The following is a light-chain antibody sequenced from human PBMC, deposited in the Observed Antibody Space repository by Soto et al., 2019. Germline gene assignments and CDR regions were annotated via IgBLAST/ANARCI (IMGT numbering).Light chain of an antibody. CDR3: QQSYSRPRT. V-gene: IGKV1-39*01. Sequence: DIQMTQSPSSLSAYVGDRVTITCRASQSISSYLNWYQQKPGKAPNLLIYTTSSLESGVPSRFSGSGSGTDFTLTISSLQPEDFATYFCQQSYSRPRTFGQGTKLEI. J-gene: IGKJ1*01. CDR1: QSISSY. CDR2: TTS.